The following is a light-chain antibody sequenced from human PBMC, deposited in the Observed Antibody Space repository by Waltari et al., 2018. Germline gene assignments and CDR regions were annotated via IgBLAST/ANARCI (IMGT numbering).Light chain of an antibody. J-gene: IGLJ2*01. V-gene: IGLV1-44*01. CDR1: TPNIGTNT. CDR3: ATWDDSLVGRV. CDR2: ANY. Sequence: QSVLTQPPSTSGTPGQTVTIPCSGSTPNIGTNTVTWYQQFPGTAPKVLVFANYHRPSGVPDRFSASKSGTSASLVISGLQSEDEGDYFCATWDDSLVGRVFGGGTKLTVL.